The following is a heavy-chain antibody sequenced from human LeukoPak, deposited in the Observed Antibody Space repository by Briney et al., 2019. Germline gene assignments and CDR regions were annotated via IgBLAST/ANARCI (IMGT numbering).Heavy chain of an antibody. J-gene: IGHJ4*02. CDR1: GFTFDDYG. V-gene: IGHV3-20*04. CDR2: INWNGGRS. D-gene: IGHD3-22*01. Sequence: GGSLRLSCAAAGFTFDDYGMSWVRQTPGKGLEWVSGINWNGGRSGYADSVKGRFTISRDNAQKSLYLQMNSLRAEDTALYYCVRDSPYYYDSSGYYHLYFDYWGQGTLVTVSS. CDR3: VRDSPYYYDSSGYYHLYFDY.